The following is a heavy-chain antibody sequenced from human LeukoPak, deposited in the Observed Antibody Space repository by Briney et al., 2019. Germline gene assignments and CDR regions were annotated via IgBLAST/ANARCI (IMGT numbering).Heavy chain of an antibody. D-gene: IGHD6-13*01. CDR3: AKDVLRAAAEDWFDP. J-gene: IGHJ5*02. V-gene: IGHV3-30*18. CDR2: ISYDGSNK. Sequence: GGSLRLSCAASGFTFSSYGMHWVRQAPGKGLEWVAVISYDGSNKYYADSVKGRFTISGDNSKNTLYLQMNSLRAEDTAVYYCAKDVLRAAAEDWFDPWGQGTLVTVSS. CDR1: GFTFSSYG.